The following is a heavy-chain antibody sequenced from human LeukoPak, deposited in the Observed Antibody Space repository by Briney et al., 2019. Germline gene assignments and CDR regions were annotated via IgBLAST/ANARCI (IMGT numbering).Heavy chain of an antibody. V-gene: IGHV3-53*05. Sequence: GGSLRLSCAASGFTVSSNYMSWVRQAPGKGLEWVSVIYSGGSTYYADSVKGRFTISRDNSKNTLYLQMNSLRAEDTAVYYCAKVRNYYDSSGYTPLGYWGQGTLVTVSS. J-gene: IGHJ4*02. D-gene: IGHD3-22*01. CDR3: AKVRNYYDSSGYTPLGY. CDR1: GFTVSSNY. CDR2: IYSGGST.